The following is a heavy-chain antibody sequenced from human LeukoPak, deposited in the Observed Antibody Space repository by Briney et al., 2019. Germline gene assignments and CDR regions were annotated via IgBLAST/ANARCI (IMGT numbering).Heavy chain of an antibody. CDR1: GGSISSSF. CDR3: ARHKQVSSGWLYYFDY. J-gene: IGHJ4*02. Sequence: SETLSLTCTVSGGSISSSFWNWIRQPPGKGLEWIGSIYYSGSTYYNPSLKSRVTISVDTSKNQFSLKLSSVTAADTAVYYCARHKQVSSGWLYYFDYWGQGTLVTVSS. D-gene: IGHD6-19*01. CDR2: IYYSGST. V-gene: IGHV4-39*07.